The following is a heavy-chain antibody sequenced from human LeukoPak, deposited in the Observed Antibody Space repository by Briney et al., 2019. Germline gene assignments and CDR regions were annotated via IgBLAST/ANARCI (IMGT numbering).Heavy chain of an antibody. CDR1: GFTFSSYT. J-gene: IGHJ4*02. CDR3: ARGFAPHDY. CDR2: IAGSSGYI. V-gene: IGHV3-21*01. Sequence: GSLRLSCAASGFTFSSYTMNRVRQAPGKGLEWVSSIAGSSGYISYADSVKGRFTISRDNAKKSLYLQMTSLTAEDTAVYYCARGFAPHDYWGQGTLVTVSS.